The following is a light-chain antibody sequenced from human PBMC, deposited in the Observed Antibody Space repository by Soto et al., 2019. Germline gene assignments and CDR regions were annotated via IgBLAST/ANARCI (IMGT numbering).Light chain of an antibody. CDR1: QSVSSY. Sequence: EIVLTQSPVTLSLSPGERATLSCRASQSVSSYLGWYQQKPGQAPRLLIYDASNRATGIPARFSGSGSGTDFTLTISSLEPEDFAVYYCQQRSNWPSTFGGGTKVEIK. CDR3: QQRSNWPST. J-gene: IGKJ4*01. CDR2: DAS. V-gene: IGKV3-11*01.